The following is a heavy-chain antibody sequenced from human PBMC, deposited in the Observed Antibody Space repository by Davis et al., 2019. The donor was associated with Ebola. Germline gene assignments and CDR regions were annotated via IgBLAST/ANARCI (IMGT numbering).Heavy chain of an antibody. D-gene: IGHD2-15*01. CDR1: GYSFTSYW. CDR3: ARLRTGGHAQYYYYYMDV. J-gene: IGHJ6*03. CDR2: IYPGDSDT. Sequence: PGGSLRLSCKGSGYSFTSYWIGWVRQMPGKGLEWMGIIYPGDSDTRYSPSFQGQVTISADKSISTAYLQWSSLKASDTAMYYCARLRTGGHAQYYYYYMDVWGKGTTVTVSS. V-gene: IGHV5-51*01.